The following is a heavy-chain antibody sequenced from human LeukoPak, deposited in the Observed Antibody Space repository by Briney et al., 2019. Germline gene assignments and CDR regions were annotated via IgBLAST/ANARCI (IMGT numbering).Heavy chain of an antibody. CDR3: ARAENDILTGYSYNWFDP. Sequence: GASVKVSCKASGYTFTGYYMHWVRQAPGQGLEWMGWINPNSGGTNYAQKFQGRVTMTRDTSISTAYMELSRLRSDDTAVYYCARAENDILTGYSYNWFDPWGQGTLVTVSS. D-gene: IGHD3-9*01. J-gene: IGHJ5*02. V-gene: IGHV1-2*02. CDR2: INPNSGGT. CDR1: GYTFTGYY.